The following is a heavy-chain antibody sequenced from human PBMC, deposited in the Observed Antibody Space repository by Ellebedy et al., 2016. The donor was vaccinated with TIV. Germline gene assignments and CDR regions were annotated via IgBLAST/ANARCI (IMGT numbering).Heavy chain of an antibody. Sequence: LSLTCAASGFAFSSYAMSWVRQAPGKGLEWLSSIRDSGGTTYYADSVKGRFTISTDNSKSTLYLQMNSLSAEDTATYYCARDHWGGYGTGPASQHDSWGQGTLVTVSS. D-gene: IGHD2-21*01. CDR1: GFAFSSYA. V-gene: IGHV3-23*01. CDR3: ARDHWGGYGTGPASQHDS. CDR2: IRDSGGTT. J-gene: IGHJ4*02.